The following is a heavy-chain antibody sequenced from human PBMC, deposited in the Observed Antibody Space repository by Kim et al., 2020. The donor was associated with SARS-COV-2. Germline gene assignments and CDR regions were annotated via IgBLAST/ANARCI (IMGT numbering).Heavy chain of an antibody. CDR3: TRIWELQSSSGSDAIDY. D-gene: IGHD1-26*01. Sequence: GGSLRLSCAASGFTFSGSAMHWVRQASGKGLEWVGRIRSKANSYATAYAASVKGRFTISRDDSKNTAYLQMNSLKTEDTAVYYCTRIWELQSSSGSDAIDYWGQGTLVTVSS. J-gene: IGHJ4*02. CDR2: IRSKANSYAT. V-gene: IGHV3-73*01. CDR1: GFTFSGSA.